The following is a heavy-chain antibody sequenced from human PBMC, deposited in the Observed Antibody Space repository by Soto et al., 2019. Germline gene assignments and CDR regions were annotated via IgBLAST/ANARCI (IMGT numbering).Heavy chain of an antibody. J-gene: IGHJ4*02. Sequence: PSETLSLTCTVSGGSISTSSYYWGWIRQPPGKGLEWIGRIYYSGSTYYNPSLQSRVTISVDTSKNQFSLKLSSVTAADTAVYYCARQGRSSSSRYFDYWGQGTVVTVSS. CDR3: ARQGRSSSSRYFDY. V-gene: IGHV4-39*01. CDR2: IYYSGST. D-gene: IGHD6-13*01. CDR1: GGSISTSSYY.